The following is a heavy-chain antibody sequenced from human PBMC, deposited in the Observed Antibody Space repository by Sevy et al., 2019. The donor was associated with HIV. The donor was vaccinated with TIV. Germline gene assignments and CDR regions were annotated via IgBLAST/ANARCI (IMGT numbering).Heavy chain of an antibody. J-gene: IGHJ4*02. V-gene: IGHV1-8*01. D-gene: IGHD3-22*01. Sequence: ASVKVSCKASGYTFTSYDINWVRQATGQGLEWMGWMNPNSGNTGYAQKFQGRVTMTRNTSISTAYMELSSLRSEETAVYYCAMTYYYDSSGYYYRDYFDYWGQGTLVTVSS. CDR2: MNPNSGNT. CDR3: AMTYYYDSSGYYYRDYFDY. CDR1: GYTFTSYD.